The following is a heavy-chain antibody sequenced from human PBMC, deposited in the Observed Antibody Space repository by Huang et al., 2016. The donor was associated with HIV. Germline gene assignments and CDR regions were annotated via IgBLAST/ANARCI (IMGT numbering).Heavy chain of an antibody. V-gene: IGHV3-23*01. Sequence: EVQLLESGGGLVQPGGSLRLSCAASGFTFIAFAMIWVRQAPGKGRDGVSAIRGSGHSTYYADSVKGRFTISRDNSKNTLYLQMNKLRVEDTAVYFCAKDPSSPYGDSYFEQWGQGTLVTVSP. J-gene: IGHJ4*02. CDR1: GFTFIAFA. CDR2: IRGSGHST. D-gene: IGHD4-17*01. CDR3: AKDPSSPYGDSYFEQ.